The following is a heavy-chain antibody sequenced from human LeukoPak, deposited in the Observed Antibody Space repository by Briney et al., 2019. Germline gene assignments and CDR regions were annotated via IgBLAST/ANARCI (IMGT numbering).Heavy chain of an antibody. CDR3: ASSHDSSGDD. D-gene: IGHD3-22*01. Sequence: GGSLRLSCVASGISFSSYWMAWVRQAPGKGLEWVANIKYDGTHKFYADSVKGRFTISRDNAKNSLFLEMNSLRADDTAVYFCASSHDSSGDDWGQGTLVTVSS. V-gene: IGHV3-7*01. CDR2: IKYDGTHK. J-gene: IGHJ4*02. CDR1: GISFSSYW.